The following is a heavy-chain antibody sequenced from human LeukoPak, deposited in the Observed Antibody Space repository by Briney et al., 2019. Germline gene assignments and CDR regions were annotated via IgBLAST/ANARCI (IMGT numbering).Heavy chain of an antibody. CDR1: GFSFSGYG. V-gene: IGHV3-30*18. J-gene: IGHJ4*02. Sequence: GGSLRLSCVASGFSFSGYGMHWVRQAPGKGLEWVAVISYDGNNKYYTDPVKGRFTISRDNSKNTLYLQMNSLRAEDTAVYYCAKSVASDAYWGQGTLVTVSS. CDR2: ISYDGNNK. CDR3: AKSVASDAY. D-gene: IGHD5-12*01.